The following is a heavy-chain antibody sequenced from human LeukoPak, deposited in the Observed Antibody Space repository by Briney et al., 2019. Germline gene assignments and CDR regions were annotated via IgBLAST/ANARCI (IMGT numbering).Heavy chain of an antibody. CDR2: IYYSGST. V-gene: IGHV4-39*01. D-gene: IGHD6-6*01. CDR3: ARLTYSSSSVGLYYYYYMDV. CDR1: GGSISSSSCY. Sequence: PSETLSLTCTVSGGSISSSSCYWGWIRQPPGKGLEWIGSIYYSGSTYYNPSLKSRVTISVDTSKNKFSLKLSSVTAADTAVYYCARLTYSSSSVGLYYYYYMDVWGKGTTVTVSS. J-gene: IGHJ6*03.